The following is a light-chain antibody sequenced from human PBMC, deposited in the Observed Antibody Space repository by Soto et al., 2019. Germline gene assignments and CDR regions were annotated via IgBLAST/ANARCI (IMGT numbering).Light chain of an antibody. V-gene: IGKV1-5*03. CDR1: QTISSW. CDR3: QQSYSTPQT. CDR2: KAS. Sequence: DIQMTQSPSTLSGSVGDGVTITCRASQTISSWLAWYQQKPGKAPKLLIYKASTLKSGVPSRFSGSGSGTEFTLTISSLQPEDFATYYCQQSYSTPQTFGQGTKEDIK. J-gene: IGKJ1*01.